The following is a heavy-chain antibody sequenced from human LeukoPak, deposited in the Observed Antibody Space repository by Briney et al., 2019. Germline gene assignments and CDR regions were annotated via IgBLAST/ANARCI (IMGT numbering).Heavy chain of an antibody. CDR3: ARSPLVGFDY. J-gene: IGHJ4*02. CDR1: GFTFSSYA. V-gene: IGHV3-30*01. D-gene: IGHD6-6*01. CDR2: ISYDGSNK. Sequence: PGGSLRPSCAASGFTFSSYAMHWVRQAPGKGLEWVAVISYDGSNKYYADSVKGRFTISRDNSKNTLYLQMNSLRAEDTAVYYCARSPLVGFDYWGQGTLVTVSS.